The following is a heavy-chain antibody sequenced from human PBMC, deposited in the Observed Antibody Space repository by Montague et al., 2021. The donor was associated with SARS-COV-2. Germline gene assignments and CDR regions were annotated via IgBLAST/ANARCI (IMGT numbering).Heavy chain of an antibody. CDR3: ARVEGMIGGITHFDY. D-gene: IGHD2-21*01. CDR2: TYYSGST. J-gene: IGHJ4*02. V-gene: IGHV4-59*03. Sequence: SETLSLTCSVSGASMKSYYWTWVRQSPGKGLQWIGYTYYSGSTSYDPSLQSRLTMTVDTSKNQFTLRLMSVTAADSAVYYRARVEGMIGGITHFDYWGQGLPVTVSS. CDR1: GASMKSYY.